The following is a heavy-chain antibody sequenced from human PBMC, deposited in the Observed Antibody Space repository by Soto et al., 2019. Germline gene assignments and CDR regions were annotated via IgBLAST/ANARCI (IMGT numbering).Heavy chain of an antibody. V-gene: IGHV5-51*01. CDR2: IYPGDSDT. CDR3: ASHDGYRTRYYGMDV. D-gene: IGHD5-18*01. J-gene: IGHJ6*02. CDR1: GYSFTSYW. Sequence: PGESLKISCKGSGYSFTSYWIGWVRQMPGKGLEWMGIIYPGDSDTRYSPSFQGHVTISADKSISTAYLQWSSLKASDTAMYYCASHDGYRTRYYGMDVWGQGTTVTVSS.